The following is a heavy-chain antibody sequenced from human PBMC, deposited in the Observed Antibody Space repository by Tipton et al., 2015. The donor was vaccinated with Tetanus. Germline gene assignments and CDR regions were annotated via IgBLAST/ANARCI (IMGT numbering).Heavy chain of an antibody. CDR3: VSGSSLDY. V-gene: IGHV3-21*01. CDR2: ISSTSTYI. J-gene: IGHJ4*02. Sequence: SLRLSCEVSGFTLSRFGINWVRQAPGKGLEWISSISSTSTYIYYATSVKGRFTISRDNAKNSLFLQMNSLRAEDTAIYYCVSGSSLDYWGQGTLVTVS. D-gene: IGHD6-19*01. CDR1: GFTLSRFG.